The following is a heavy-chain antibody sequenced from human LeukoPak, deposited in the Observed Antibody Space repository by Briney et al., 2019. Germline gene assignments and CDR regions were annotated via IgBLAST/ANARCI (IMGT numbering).Heavy chain of an antibody. CDR2: FGGSGGGT. CDR1: GFTFSSYV. J-gene: IGHJ4*02. D-gene: IGHD2-15*01. Sequence: PGGSLRLSCAASGFTFSSYVMTWVRQAPGKGLEWVSAFGGSGGGTYYADSVKGRFTISRDNSKNTLYLQMNSLRAEDTAIYYCAKGCGGSCYSEFDYWGQGTLVTVSS. V-gene: IGHV3-23*01. CDR3: AKGCGGSCYSEFDY.